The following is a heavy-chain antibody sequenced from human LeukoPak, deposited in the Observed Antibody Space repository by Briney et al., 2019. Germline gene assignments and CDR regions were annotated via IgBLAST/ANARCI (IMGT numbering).Heavy chain of an antibody. Sequence: GASVKVSCKASGYTFTSYGIRWVRQAPGQGLEWMGWISAYNGNTNYAQKLQGRVTMTTDTSTSTAYMELRSLRSDDTTVYYCAREGVTMIVVGEAGPDYSGQGTLGTVSS. D-gene: IGHD3-22*01. CDR2: ISAYNGNT. CDR1: GYTFTSYG. V-gene: IGHV1-18*01. CDR3: AREGVTMIVVGEAGPDY. J-gene: IGHJ4*02.